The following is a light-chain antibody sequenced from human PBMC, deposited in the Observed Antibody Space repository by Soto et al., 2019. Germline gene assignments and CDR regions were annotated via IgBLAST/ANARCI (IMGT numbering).Light chain of an antibody. CDR2: GAS. CDR1: QDIRSW. V-gene: IGKV1D-12*01. Sequence: DIQMTQSPASVSASLGDRVSVTCRASQDIRSWVAWHQQKPGEAPNLLIYGASSLQSGVPSRFSGSRSGTHLTLTSSRQQPEDFATYYCPQTNSFPITFGQGTRLELK. J-gene: IGKJ5*01. CDR3: PQTNSFPIT.